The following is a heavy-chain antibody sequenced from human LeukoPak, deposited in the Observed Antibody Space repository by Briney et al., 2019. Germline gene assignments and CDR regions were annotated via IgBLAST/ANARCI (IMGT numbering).Heavy chain of an antibody. V-gene: IGHV4-59*08. Sequence: SETLSLTCTVSGGSISSYYWSWIRQPPGKGLEWIGYIYDSGNTNYNPSLKSRVTISVDTSKNQFSLMLSSVTAADTAVYYCARRLGPYDSGGDQDWYFDLWGRGTLVTVSS. CDR2: IYDSGNT. J-gene: IGHJ2*01. D-gene: IGHD3-22*01. CDR1: GGSISSYY. CDR3: ARRLGPYDSGGDQDWYFDL.